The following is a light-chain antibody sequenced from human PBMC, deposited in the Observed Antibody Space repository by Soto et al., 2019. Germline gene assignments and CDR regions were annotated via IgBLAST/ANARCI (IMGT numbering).Light chain of an antibody. J-gene: IGLJ1*01. Sequence: QSALTQPASVSGSPGQSITISCTGTSSDVGGYNYVSWYQQHPGKAPKLMIYEVSNRPSGVSNRFSGSKSGNTASLTISGRQAEAEADYSCSSYTSSSTYVFGTGTKLTVL. V-gene: IGLV2-14*01. CDR2: EVS. CDR1: SSDVGGYNY. CDR3: SSYTSSSTYV.